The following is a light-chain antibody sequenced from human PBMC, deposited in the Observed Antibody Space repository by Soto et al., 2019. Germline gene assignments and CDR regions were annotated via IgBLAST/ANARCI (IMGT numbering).Light chain of an antibody. CDR2: DAS. J-gene: IGKJ5*01. CDR3: QQRSNWPPSIT. V-gene: IGKV3-11*01. CDR1: QSFRSY. Sequence: EIVLTQSPATLSLSPGQKATLSCRACQSFRSYLPWYQQKPGQAPRLLIYDASNRATGIPARFSGSGSGTDFTLTISSLAPEDFAVYYCQQRSNWPPSITFGQGTRLEIK.